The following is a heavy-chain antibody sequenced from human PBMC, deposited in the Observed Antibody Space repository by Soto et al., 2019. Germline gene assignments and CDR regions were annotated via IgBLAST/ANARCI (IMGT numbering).Heavy chain of an antibody. D-gene: IGHD3-22*01. V-gene: IGHV3-30-3*01. CDR2: ISYDGSNK. CDR3: ARDTGYYDSSGYYYLGVFDY. Sequence: GGSLRLSCAASGFAFSSYSMHWVRQAPGKGLEWVAVISYDGSNKYYADSVKGRFTISRDNSKNTLYLQMNSLRAEDTAVYYCARDTGYYDSSGYYYLGVFDYWGQGTLVTVSS. CDR1: GFAFSSYS. J-gene: IGHJ4*02.